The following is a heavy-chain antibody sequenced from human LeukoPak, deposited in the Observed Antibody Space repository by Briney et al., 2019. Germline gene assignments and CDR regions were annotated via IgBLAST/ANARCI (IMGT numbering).Heavy chain of an antibody. V-gene: IGHV1-58*02. J-gene: IGHJ4*02. CDR3: AADVGQYCGGDCFDY. CDR2: IVVGSGNT. D-gene: IGHD2-21*01. Sequence: SVKVSCKASGFTFTSSAMQWVRQARGQRLEWIGWIVVGSGNTNYAQKFQERVTITRDMSTSTAYMELSSLRSEDTAVYYCAADVGQYCGGDCFDYWGQGTLVTVSS. CDR1: GFTFTSSA.